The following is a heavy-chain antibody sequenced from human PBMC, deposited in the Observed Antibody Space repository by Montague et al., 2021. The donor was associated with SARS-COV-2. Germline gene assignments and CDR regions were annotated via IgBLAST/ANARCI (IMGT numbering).Heavy chain of an antibody. CDR2: IYYSGST. Sequence: SETLSLTCTVSGGSINTYYWSWIRQPPGKGLEWIGYIYYSGSTNYNPSLKSRVTISVDTSKNQFSLKLSSVTAADTAVYYCARGTTKGNGYGSGSYRGFDAFDIWGQGTMVTVSS. CDR3: ARGTTKGNGYGSGSYRGFDAFDI. J-gene: IGHJ3*02. CDR1: GGSINTYY. D-gene: IGHD3-10*01. V-gene: IGHV4-59*08.